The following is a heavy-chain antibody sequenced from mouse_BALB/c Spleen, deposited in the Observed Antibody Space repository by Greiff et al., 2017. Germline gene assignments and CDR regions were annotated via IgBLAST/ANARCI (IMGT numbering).Heavy chain of an antibody. Sequence: EVQLQQSGAELVAPGASVKFSCTASGFTINDSYMHWVKQRPEQGLEWIGRIGPANGNTKYAPKFQGKATIPADTSSHTAYLQLSSPTSEATAVYYCDDYDRAWFAYWGQGTLVTVSA. CDR3: DDYDRAWFAY. CDR1: GFTINDSY. D-gene: IGHD2-4*01. J-gene: IGHJ3*01. CDR2: IGPANGNT. V-gene: IGHV14-3*02.